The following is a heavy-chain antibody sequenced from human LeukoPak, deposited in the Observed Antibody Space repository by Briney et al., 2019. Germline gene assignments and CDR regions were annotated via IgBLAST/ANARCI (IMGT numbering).Heavy chain of an antibody. CDR1: GGIFSSYA. D-gene: IGHD2-21*02. CDR2: IIPILGIA. CDR3: ARESDPTSVDY. J-gene: IGHJ4*02. V-gene: IGHV1-69*04. Sequence: SVKVSCQASGGIFSSYAISWVRQAPGQGVEWMGRIIPILGIAHYAKKFQGRVTITEDKSTSTAYMELSSLRSEDTAVYYCARESDPTSVDYWGQGTLVTVSS.